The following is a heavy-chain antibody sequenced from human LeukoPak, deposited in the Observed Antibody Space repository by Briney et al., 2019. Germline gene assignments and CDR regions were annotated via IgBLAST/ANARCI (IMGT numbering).Heavy chain of an antibody. J-gene: IGHJ4*02. D-gene: IGHD1-14*01. Sequence: ASVPVPCQAFGYTFTHYNMHWLRQAPAQGLEWMGWVSPNSSGTNYAQKFQGRVTMTRDTSINTAYMELRRLRSDDTAVYYCAPTDVEYFDYWGQGTLVTVSS. V-gene: IGHV1-2*02. CDR3: APTDVEYFDY. CDR2: VSPNSSGT. CDR1: GYTFTHYN.